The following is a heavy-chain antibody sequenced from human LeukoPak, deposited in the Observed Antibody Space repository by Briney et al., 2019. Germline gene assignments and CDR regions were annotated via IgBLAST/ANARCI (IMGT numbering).Heavy chain of an antibody. V-gene: IGHV4-34*01. D-gene: IGHD2-8*01. CDR1: GGSFSGYY. CDR3: ARGRLYCTNGVCSTGWFDP. CDR2: INHSGST. Sequence: SETLSLTCAVYGGSFSGYYWSWIRQPPGKGLEWIGEINHSGSTNYNPSLKSRVTISVDTSKNQFSLKLSSVTAADTAVYYCARGRLYCTNGVCSTGWFDPWGQGTLVTVSS. J-gene: IGHJ5*02.